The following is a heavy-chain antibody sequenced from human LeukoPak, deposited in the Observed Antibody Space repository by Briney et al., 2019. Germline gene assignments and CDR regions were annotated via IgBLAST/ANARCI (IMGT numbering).Heavy chain of an antibody. Sequence: PGRSLRLSCAASGFTFDDYAMHWVRQAPGKGLEWVSGISWNSGNIGYADSVKGRFTISRDNAKNSLYLQMNSLRAEDTALYYCAKGAENPLDIVVVVAVSDAFDIWGQGTMVTVSS. CDR2: ISWNSGNI. V-gene: IGHV3-9*01. CDR3: AKGAENPLDIVVVVAVSDAFDI. CDR1: GFTFDDYA. J-gene: IGHJ3*02. D-gene: IGHD2-15*01.